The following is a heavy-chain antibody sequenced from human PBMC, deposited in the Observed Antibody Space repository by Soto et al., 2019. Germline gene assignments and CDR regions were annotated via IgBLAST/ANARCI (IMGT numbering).Heavy chain of an antibody. CDR2: SNHSGST. CDR1: GGSFSGHY. J-gene: IGHJ6*02. D-gene: IGHD2-15*01. CDR3: ARGRDDCGGGTCYYYYGMDV. Sequence: QVQLQQWGAGLLKPSETLSLTCAVYGGSFSGHYWSWIRQPPGKGLEWMGESNHSGSTNYNPSLKSRVTLSVDTSKKQFSLMLTSVTAADTAVYYCARGRDDCGGGTCYYYYGMDVWGQGTTVTVSS. V-gene: IGHV4-34*01.